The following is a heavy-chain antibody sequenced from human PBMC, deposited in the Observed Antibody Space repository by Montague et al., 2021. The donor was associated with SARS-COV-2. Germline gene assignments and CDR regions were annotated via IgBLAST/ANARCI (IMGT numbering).Heavy chain of an antibody. CDR2: FTGGNT. D-gene: IGHD2/OR15-2a*01. CDR1: GFTFSIYA. J-gene: IGHJ4*02. Sequence: SLRLSCAASGFTFSIYAMSWVRQAPGKGPQWVSTFTGGNTFYADSVKGRFTISRDNYKNTLYLQMNSLGAEDTAIYYCAKAEESGNYLSVSLDSWGPGTLVTVSS. CDR3: AKAEESGNYLSVSLDS. V-gene: IGHV3-23*01.